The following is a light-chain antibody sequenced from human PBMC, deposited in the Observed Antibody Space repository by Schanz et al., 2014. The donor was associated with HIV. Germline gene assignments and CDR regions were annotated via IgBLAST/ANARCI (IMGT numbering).Light chain of an antibody. CDR1: SSTFRSNV. V-gene: IGLV1-44*01. Sequence: QSVLTQPPSASGTPGQRVTISCSGSSSTFRSNVVHWYQQLPGTAPKLLIYNTYHRPSGVPDRFSGSQSGTSASLAISGLQAEDEADYYCATWVDSLNGWVFGGGTKLTVL. CDR2: NTY. J-gene: IGLJ3*02. CDR3: ATWVDSLNGWV.